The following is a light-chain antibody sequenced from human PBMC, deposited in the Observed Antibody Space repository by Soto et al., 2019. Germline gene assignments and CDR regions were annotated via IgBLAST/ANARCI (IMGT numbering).Light chain of an antibody. Sequence: QSVLTQPPSASGTPGQKVTISCSGSSSNIGTTSVNWFQQLPGTAPKLLMYYTNRRPSGVPDRFSGSKSGTSASLAISALQSEDEADYYCAAWDDSQNAWVFGGGTQLTVL. CDR2: YTN. CDR3: AAWDDSQNAWV. J-gene: IGLJ3*02. V-gene: IGLV1-44*01. CDR1: SSNIGTTS.